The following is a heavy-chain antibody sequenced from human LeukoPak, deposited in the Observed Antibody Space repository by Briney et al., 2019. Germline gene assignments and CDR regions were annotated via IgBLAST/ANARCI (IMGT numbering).Heavy chain of an antibody. V-gene: IGHV4-59*08. CDR2: IYYSRST. Sequence: PSETLSLTCTVSGGSISSYYWSWIRQPPGKGLEWIGYIYYSRSTNYNPSLKSRVTISVDTSKNQFSLKLSSVTAADTAVYYCARLGPNYYYYGMDVWGQGTTVTVSS. CDR3: ARLGPNYYYYGMDV. D-gene: IGHD3-16*01. J-gene: IGHJ6*02. CDR1: GGSISSYY.